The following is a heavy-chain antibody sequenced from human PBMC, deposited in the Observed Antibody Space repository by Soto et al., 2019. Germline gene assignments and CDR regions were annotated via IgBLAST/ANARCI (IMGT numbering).Heavy chain of an antibody. CDR3: ARVAIACPSSSCYNHYYYSLDV. J-gene: IGHJ6*02. CDR1: GGSISSDNFF. CDR2: IYYRGST. Sequence: PSETLSLTCTVSGGSISSDNFFWSWIRQPPGEGLEWIGYIYYRGSTYYNPSLESRPTLLVDTSKNQFSLKLRSVTAAGTAVYYCARVAIACPSSSCYNHYYYSLDVWGQGTTVTVSS. V-gene: IGHV4-30-4*01. D-gene: IGHD2-2*02.